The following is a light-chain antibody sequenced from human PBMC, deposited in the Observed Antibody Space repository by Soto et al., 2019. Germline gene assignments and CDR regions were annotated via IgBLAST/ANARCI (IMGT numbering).Light chain of an antibody. CDR3: QQRNVLPLT. CDR1: QSVTTR. J-gene: IGKJ4*01. V-gene: IGKV3-11*01. CDR2: GAS. Sequence: IVLTQSPGTLSLSPGERVTLSCRASQSVTTRLAWYQHKPGQAPTLLMSGASNRASGVPVRFSGSGSGTDFTLTISSLEPEDFAVYYCQQRNVLPLTFGGGTKVEIK.